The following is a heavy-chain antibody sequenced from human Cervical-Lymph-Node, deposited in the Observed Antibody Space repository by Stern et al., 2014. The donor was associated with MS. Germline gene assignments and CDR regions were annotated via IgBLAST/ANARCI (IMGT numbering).Heavy chain of an antibody. CDR2: MNPNSGNT. Sequence: VQLVESGAEVKKPGASVRVSCKASGDTFTSYNINWVRQATGQGLEWLGWMNPNSGNTGYAQKFQGRVTMSRDTSKSTAFMDLNSLTSEDTAVYYCARGRKAATGTWVFYYWGLGTLVTVSS. CDR3: ARGRKAATGTWVFYY. D-gene: IGHD6-13*01. CDR1: GDTFTSYN. J-gene: IGHJ4*02. V-gene: IGHV1-8*01.